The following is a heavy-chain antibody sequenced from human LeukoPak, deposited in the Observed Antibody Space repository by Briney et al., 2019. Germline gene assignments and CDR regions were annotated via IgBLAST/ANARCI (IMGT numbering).Heavy chain of an antibody. CDR2: IYHSGST. CDR3: ARRGTGYCGGDCYGFFDY. J-gene: IGHJ4*02. CDR1: GYSISSGYY. D-gene: IGHD2-21*02. V-gene: IGHV4-38-2*02. Sequence: SETLSLTCTVSGYSISSGYYWGWIRQPPGKGLEWLGSIYHSGSTYYNPSLKSRVTISVDTSKNQCSLKLSSVTAADTAVYYCARRGTGYCGGDCYGFFDYWGQGTLVTVSS.